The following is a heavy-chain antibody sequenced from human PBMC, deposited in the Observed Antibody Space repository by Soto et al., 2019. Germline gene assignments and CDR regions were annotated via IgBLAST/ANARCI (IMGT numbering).Heavy chain of an antibody. CDR2: IYYSGST. CDR1: GGSISSYY. Sequence: QVQLQESGPGLVKPSETLSLTCTVSGGSISSYYWSWIRQPPGKGLEWIGYIYYSGSTNYNPSLKSRVTISVDTSKNQFSLKLSSVTAADTAVYYCASLSAPPAFSGGMDVWGQGTTVTVSS. CDR3: ASLSAPPAFSGGMDV. J-gene: IGHJ6*02. V-gene: IGHV4-59*08. D-gene: IGHD3-10*01.